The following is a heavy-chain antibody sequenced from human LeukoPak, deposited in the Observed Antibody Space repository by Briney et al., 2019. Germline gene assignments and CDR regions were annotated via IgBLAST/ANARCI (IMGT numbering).Heavy chain of an antibody. V-gene: IGHV3-48*03. CDR3: ARVLGLRMSPYFDY. CDR1: GFTFSSYE. CDR2: ISSSGSTI. D-gene: IGHD5-12*01. Sequence: PGGSLRLSCAASGFTFSSYEMNWVRQAPGKGLEWVSYISSSGSTIYYADSVKGRFTISRDNAKNSLYLQMNSLRAEDTAVYYCARVLGLRMSPYFDYWGQGTLVTVSS. J-gene: IGHJ4*02.